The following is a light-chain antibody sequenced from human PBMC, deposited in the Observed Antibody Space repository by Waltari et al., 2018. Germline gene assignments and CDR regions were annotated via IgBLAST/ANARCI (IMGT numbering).Light chain of an antibody. Sequence: QSALTQPASVSASPGQSITVSCTGTNRYVWSYHLFSWYQQHPDKAPKLLIYEVSHRPSGVSNRFSGSKSGNTASLTVSGLQAEDEAIYYCCSYAGTHSVLFGGGTKVTVL. J-gene: IGLJ2*01. CDR2: EVS. V-gene: IGLV2-23*02. CDR1: NRYVWSYHL. CDR3: CSYAGTHSVL.